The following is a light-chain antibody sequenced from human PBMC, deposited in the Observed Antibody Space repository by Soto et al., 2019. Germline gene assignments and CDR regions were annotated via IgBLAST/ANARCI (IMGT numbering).Light chain of an antibody. CDR1: SSDVGRYTY. CDR3: ISYTSTSTPYV. CDR2: DVY. Sequence: QSVRTQPASVSGSPGQSITISCAGTSSDVGRYTYVSWYQQHPGKVPKLLIYDVYNRPSGVSDRFSGSKSDNTASLTISGLQAEDEADYYCISYTSTSTPYVFGGGTKVTVL. V-gene: IGLV2-14*01. J-gene: IGLJ1*01.